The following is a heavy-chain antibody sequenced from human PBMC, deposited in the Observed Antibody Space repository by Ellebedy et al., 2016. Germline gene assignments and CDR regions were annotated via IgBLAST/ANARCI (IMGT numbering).Heavy chain of an antibody. CDR3: ARASRGYLRLGELSLGY. V-gene: IGHV1-2*04. CDR1: GYTFTGYY. Sequence: ASVKVSCKASGYTFTGYYIHWVRQAPGQGLEWMGWINPNSGGTNYAQKFQGWVTMTRDTSISTAYMELSRLRSDDTAVYYCARASRGYLRLGELSLGYWGQGTLVTVSS. J-gene: IGHJ4*02. CDR2: INPNSGGT. D-gene: IGHD3-16*02.